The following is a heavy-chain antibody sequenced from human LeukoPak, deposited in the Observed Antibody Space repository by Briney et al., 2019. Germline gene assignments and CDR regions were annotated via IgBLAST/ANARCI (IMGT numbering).Heavy chain of an antibody. D-gene: IGHD4-17*01. CDR3: ARVPHHSPNRYGDYVWGNWFDP. CDR2: INAGNGNT. V-gene: IGHV1-3*01. Sequence: ASVKVSCKASGYTFTSYAMHWVRQAPGQRLEWMGWINAGNGNTKYSQKFQGRVTITRDTSASTAYMELSSLRSEDTAVYYCARVPHHSPNRYGDYVWGNWFDPWGQETLVTVSS. CDR1: GYTFTSYA. J-gene: IGHJ5*02.